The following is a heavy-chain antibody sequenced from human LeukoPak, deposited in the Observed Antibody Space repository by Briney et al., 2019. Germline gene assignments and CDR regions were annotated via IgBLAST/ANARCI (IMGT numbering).Heavy chain of an antibody. D-gene: IGHD3-10*02. CDR3: ATYHFRGDTSHYFDY. CDR1: GGSISTNSYY. Sequence: SETLSLNCTVSGGSISTNSYYWSWIRQPAGKGLEWIGRIYTSGSTDYNPSLKSRVTISRDTSKNEFSLKLSSVTAADTAVYYCATYHFRGDTSHYFDYWGQGTLVTVSS. V-gene: IGHV4-61*02. CDR2: IYTSGST. J-gene: IGHJ4*02.